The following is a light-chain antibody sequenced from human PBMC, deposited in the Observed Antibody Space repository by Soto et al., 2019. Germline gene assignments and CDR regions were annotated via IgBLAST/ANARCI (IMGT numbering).Light chain of an antibody. V-gene: IGLV1-51*02. Sequence: QSVGRPPPTVCAYPAQMVTTFCSGSSSNIGNNYVSWYQQLPGTAPKLLIYENNERPSGIPDRFSGSKSGTSATLGITGLQTGDEADYYCGTWDSSLSAFYVFGTGTKVTVL. J-gene: IGLJ1*01. CDR1: SSNIGNNY. CDR2: ENN. CDR3: GTWDSSLSAFYV.